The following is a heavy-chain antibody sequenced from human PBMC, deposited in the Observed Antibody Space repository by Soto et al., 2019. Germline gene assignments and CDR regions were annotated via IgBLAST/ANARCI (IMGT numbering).Heavy chain of an antibody. CDR2: IIPILGIA. D-gene: IGHD3-10*01. Sequence: QVQLVQSGAEVKKPGSSVKVSCKASGGTFSSYTISWVRQAPGQGLEWMGRIIPILGIANYAQKFQGRVTITADKSTSTPYTELSSLSTEHTAVYYCAGFRGSYGMDVWGQGTTVTVPS. V-gene: IGHV1-69*02. J-gene: IGHJ6*02. CDR3: AGFRGSYGMDV. CDR1: GGTFSSYT.